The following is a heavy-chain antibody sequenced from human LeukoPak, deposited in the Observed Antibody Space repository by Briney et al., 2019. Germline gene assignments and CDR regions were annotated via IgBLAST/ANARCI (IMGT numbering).Heavy chain of an antibody. Sequence: ASVKVSCKASGYTFTSYGISWVRQAPGQGLEWMGWISAYIGNTNYAQKLQGRVTMTTDTSTSTAYMELRSLRSDDTAVYYCARWIAVAGLDYMDVWGKGTTVTVSS. CDR2: ISAYIGNT. J-gene: IGHJ6*03. V-gene: IGHV1-18*01. CDR3: ARWIAVAGLDYMDV. D-gene: IGHD6-19*01. CDR1: GYTFTSYG.